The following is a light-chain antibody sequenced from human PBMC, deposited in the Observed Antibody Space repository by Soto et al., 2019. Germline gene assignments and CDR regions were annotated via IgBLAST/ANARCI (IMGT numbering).Light chain of an antibody. CDR2: DVS. V-gene: IGLV2-14*01. Sequence: QSALTHPASVSGSPGQSITISCTGTSSDVGGYNYVSWYQQHPGKAPKLMIYDVSNRPSGVSNRFSGSKSGNTASLTISGLQAEDEADYYCSSYTSSSLLYVFGTGTKLTVL. J-gene: IGLJ1*01. CDR1: SSDVGGYNY. CDR3: SSYTSSSLLYV.